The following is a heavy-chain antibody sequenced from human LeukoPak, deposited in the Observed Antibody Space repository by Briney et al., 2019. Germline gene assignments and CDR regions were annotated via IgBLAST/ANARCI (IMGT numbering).Heavy chain of an antibody. CDR1: GGSISSYY. D-gene: IGHD6-13*01. CDR3: AREGIAAAGTQGHFDY. V-gene: IGHV4-59*06. J-gene: IGHJ4*02. CDR2: IYYSGST. Sequence: SETLSLTCTVSGGSISSYYWSWIRQHPGKGLEWIGYIYYSGSTYYNPSLKSRVTISVDTSKNQFSLKLSSVTAADTAVYYCAREGIAAAGTQGHFDYWGQGTLVTVSS.